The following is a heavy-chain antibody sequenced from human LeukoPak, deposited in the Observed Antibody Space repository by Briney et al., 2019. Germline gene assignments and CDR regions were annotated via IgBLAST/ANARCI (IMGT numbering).Heavy chain of an antibody. Sequence: SEPLSLTCAVYGGSFSGDYWSWVRQPPGKGLEWIAEINRSGSTNYNPSLKSRVSMSMDTSKNQFSLRLSSVTAADTALYYCARGVGSTEDYWGQGTLVTVSS. CDR1: GGSFSGDY. J-gene: IGHJ4*02. CDR3: ARGVGSTEDY. CDR2: INRSGST. D-gene: IGHD3-10*01. V-gene: IGHV4-34*01.